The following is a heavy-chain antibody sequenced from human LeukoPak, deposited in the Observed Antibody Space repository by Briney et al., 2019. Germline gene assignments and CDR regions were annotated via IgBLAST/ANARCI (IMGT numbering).Heavy chain of an antibody. V-gene: IGHV3-21*01. CDR3: VRDYYDSSGYYSPDY. CDR2: ISSSSSYI. CDR1: GFTFSSYS. D-gene: IGHD3-22*01. Sequence: GGSLRLSCAASGFTFSSYSMNWVRQAPGKGLEWVSSISSSSSYIYYADSVKGRFTISRDNAKNSLYLQMNSLRAEDTAVYYCVRDYYDSSGYYSPDYWGQGTLVTVSS. J-gene: IGHJ4*02.